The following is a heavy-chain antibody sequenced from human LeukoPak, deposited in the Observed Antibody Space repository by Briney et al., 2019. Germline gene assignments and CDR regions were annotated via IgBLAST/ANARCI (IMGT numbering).Heavy chain of an antibody. J-gene: IGHJ5*02. CDR2: IYYSGST. D-gene: IGHD2-2*01. CDR1: GGSISSGGYY. CDR3: ARAYCSSTSRFEPWFDP. V-gene: IGHV4-31*03. Sequence: PSETLSLTCTVSGGSISSGGYYWSWIRQHPGKGLEWIGYIYYSGSTYYNPSLKSRVTISVDTSKNQFSLKLSSVTAADTAVYYCARAYCSSTSRFEPWFDPWGQGTLVTVSS.